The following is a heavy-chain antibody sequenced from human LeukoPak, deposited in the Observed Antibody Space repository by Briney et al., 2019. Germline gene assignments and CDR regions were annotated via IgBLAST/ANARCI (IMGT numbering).Heavy chain of an antibody. Sequence: SETLSLTCAVYGGSFSGYYWSWIRQPPGKGLEWIGEINHSGSTNYNPSLKSRVTISVDTSKNQFSLKLSSATAADTAVYYCARALIAAAEEFSFDYWGQGTLVTVSS. V-gene: IGHV4-34*01. CDR3: ARALIAAAEEFSFDY. J-gene: IGHJ4*02. CDR2: INHSGST. CDR1: GGSFSGYY. D-gene: IGHD6-13*01.